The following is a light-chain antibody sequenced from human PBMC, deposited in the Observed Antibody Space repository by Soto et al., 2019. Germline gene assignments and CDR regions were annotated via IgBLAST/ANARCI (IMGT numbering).Light chain of an antibody. J-gene: IGLJ1*01. CDR3: SSYSGTNSHYV. CDR2: EVS. Sequence: QSALTQPPSASGTFGQSVTISCTGTSSDVGGYNYVSWYQQHPGKAPKLMIYEVSERPSGVPDRFSGSKSGNTASLTVSGLQADDEADYYCSSYSGTNSHYVFGTGTKVTV. V-gene: IGLV2-8*01. CDR1: SSDVGGYNY.